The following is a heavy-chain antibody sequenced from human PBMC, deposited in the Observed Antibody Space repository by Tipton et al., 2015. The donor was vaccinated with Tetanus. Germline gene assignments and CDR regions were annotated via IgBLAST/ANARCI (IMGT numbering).Heavy chain of an antibody. Sequence: SLRLSCAASGFIFSSYGIHWVRQAPGKGLEWVAVSWYDGTDKYYADSVKGRFTIPRDNSKNPLYLQMNSLRAEDTAVYYCAREADCSGGSCFSGDFDNWGQGTQVPVSS. D-gene: IGHD2-15*01. CDR2: SWYDGTDK. J-gene: IGHJ4*02. V-gene: IGHV3-33*01. CDR1: GFIFSSYG. CDR3: AREADCSGGSCFSGDFDN.